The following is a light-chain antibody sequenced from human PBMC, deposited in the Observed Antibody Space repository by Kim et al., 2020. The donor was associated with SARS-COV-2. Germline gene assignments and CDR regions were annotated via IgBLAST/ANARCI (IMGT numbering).Light chain of an antibody. CDR3: QVWARCCDHRV. CDR2: YDS. Sequence: SYELTQPPSVSVAPGKTARITCGGNNIGSKSVHWYQQKPGQAPVLVIYYDSDRPSGLPERFFGSKSGNTATLTISRVEAGDEADYYCQVWARCCDHRVFG. J-gene: IGLJ3*02. CDR1: NIGSKS. V-gene: IGLV3-21*04.